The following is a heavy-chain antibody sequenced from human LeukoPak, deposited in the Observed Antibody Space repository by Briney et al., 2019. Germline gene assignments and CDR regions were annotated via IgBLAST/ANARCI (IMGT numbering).Heavy chain of an antibody. J-gene: IGHJ4*02. Sequence: SETLSLTCTVSGGSISSYYWSWIRQPAGPGLEWIGRIYTRGSTNYNTSHYSRVIMSVDTFTNESSLKLCSLTATATAVYYCAREATYYYDSSAQWPVFDYWGQGTLVTVSS. CDR2: IYTRGST. D-gene: IGHD3-22*01. CDR3: AREATYYYDSSAQWPVFDY. V-gene: IGHV4-4*07. CDR1: GGSISSYY.